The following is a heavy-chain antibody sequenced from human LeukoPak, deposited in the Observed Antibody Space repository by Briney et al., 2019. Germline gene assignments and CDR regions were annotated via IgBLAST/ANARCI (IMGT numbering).Heavy chain of an antibody. CDR1: GGSISSYY. CDR3: ARPHLGPYAFDI. J-gene: IGHJ3*02. CDR2: MYDRGSA. D-gene: IGHD3-3*02. Sequence: SETLSLTCTVSGGSISSYYWSWIRQPPGKGLEWIGYMYDRGSANYNPSLKSRVTISADTSKNQFSLKLSPVTAADTAVYYCARPHLGPYAFDIWGQGTMVTVSS. V-gene: IGHV4-59*08.